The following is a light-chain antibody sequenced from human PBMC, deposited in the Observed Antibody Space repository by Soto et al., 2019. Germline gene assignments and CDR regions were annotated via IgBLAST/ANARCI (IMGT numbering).Light chain of an antibody. J-gene: IGKJ2*01. Sequence: EIVLTQSPGTLSLSPGERATLSCRARQNVNSIYLAWYQQKPGQAPRLLIYGASNRDTGIPDRFSGSGSGTDFTLTISRLAPEEFAVYYCQQYGSSPPMYTFGQGTKLEIK. V-gene: IGKV3-20*01. CDR1: QNVNSIY. CDR3: QQYGSSPPMYT. CDR2: GAS.